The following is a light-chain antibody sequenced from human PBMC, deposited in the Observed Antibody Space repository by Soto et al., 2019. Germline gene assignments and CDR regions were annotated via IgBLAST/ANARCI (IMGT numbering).Light chain of an antibody. V-gene: IGKV1-5*03. CDR1: QSISSW. Sequence: DIQMTQSPSTLSASVGDRVTITCRASQSISSWLAWYQQKPGKAPKLLIYKASSLESGVPSRFSGSGSGTEFTLTISSRQTDDFATYYCQQYNSYSTFGQGTKVEIK. CDR2: KAS. J-gene: IGKJ1*01. CDR3: QQYNSYST.